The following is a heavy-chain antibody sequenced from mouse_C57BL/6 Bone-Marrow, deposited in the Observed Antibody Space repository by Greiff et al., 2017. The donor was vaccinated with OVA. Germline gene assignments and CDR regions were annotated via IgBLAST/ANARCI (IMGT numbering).Heavy chain of an antibody. CDR3: ARTATTVYYYAMDY. J-gene: IGHJ4*01. Sequence: VQLQESGPGLVQPSQSLSITCTVSGFSLTSYGVHWVRQSTGKGLEWLGVIWSGGSTDYNAAFISRLSISKDNSTRQVFFKMNSLQADDTAIYYCARTATTVYYYAMDYWGQGTSVTVSS. CDR2: IWSGGST. V-gene: IGHV2-2*01. CDR1: GFSLTSYG. D-gene: IGHD1-1*01.